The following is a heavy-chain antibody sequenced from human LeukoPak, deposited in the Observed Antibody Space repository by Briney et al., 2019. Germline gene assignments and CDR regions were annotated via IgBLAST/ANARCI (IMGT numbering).Heavy chain of an antibody. CDR1: GFTFSSYE. D-gene: IGHD2-2*01. CDR2: ISSSGSTI. V-gene: IGHV3-48*03. Sequence: GGSLRLSCAASGFTFSSYEMNWVRQAPGKGLEWVSYISSSGSTIYYADSVKGRFTISRDNAKNSLYLQMNSLRAEDTAVYNCARTRASGTYNWFDPWGQGTLVTVSS. J-gene: IGHJ5*02. CDR3: ARTRASGTYNWFDP.